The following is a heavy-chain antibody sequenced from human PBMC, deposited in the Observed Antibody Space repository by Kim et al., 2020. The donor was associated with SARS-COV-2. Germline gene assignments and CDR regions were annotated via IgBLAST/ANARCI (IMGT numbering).Heavy chain of an antibody. CDR2: IYYSGST. D-gene: IGHD3-10*01. CDR1: GGSISSGGYY. Sequence: SETLSLTCTVSGGSISSGGYYWSWIRQHPGKGLEWIGYIYYSGSTYYNPSLKSRVTISVDTSKNQFSLKLSSVTAADTAVYYCARDKGNTMVRGVIPGPRNDAFDIWGQGTMVTVSS. J-gene: IGHJ3*02. V-gene: IGHV4-31*03. CDR3: ARDKGNTMVRGVIPGPRNDAFDI.